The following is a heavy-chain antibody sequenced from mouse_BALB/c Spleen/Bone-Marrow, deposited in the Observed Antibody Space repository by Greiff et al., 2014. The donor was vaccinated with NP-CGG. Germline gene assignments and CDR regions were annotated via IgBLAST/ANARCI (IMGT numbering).Heavy chain of an antibody. V-gene: IGHV1-4*01. CDR3: TRRAACYFDY. D-gene: IGHD3-3*01. CDR1: GYTFTSYP. J-gene: IGHJ2*01. Sequence: VQLQEFGAELARPGASVWMSCKASGYTFTSYPMNWVKQRPGQGLEWIGYINPSSGYTNYNQKFKDKATLTADKSSSTAYMQLSSLTSEDSAVYYCTRRAACYFDYWGQGTTLTVSS. CDR2: INPSSGYT.